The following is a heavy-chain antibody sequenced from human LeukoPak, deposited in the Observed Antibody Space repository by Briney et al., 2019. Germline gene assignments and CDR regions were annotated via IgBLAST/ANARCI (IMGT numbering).Heavy chain of an antibody. Sequence: GSSVTVSFTASGYTSTSYAMNWVRQAPGQGLEWMGWINTNTGNPTYAQGFTGRFVFSLDTSVSTAYLQISSLKAEDTAVYYCARAPYCSGGSCVTERFDYWGQGTLVTVSS. CDR3: ARAPYCSGGSCVTERFDY. CDR1: GYTSTSYA. CDR2: INTNTGNP. D-gene: IGHD2-15*01. V-gene: IGHV7-4-1*02. J-gene: IGHJ4*02.